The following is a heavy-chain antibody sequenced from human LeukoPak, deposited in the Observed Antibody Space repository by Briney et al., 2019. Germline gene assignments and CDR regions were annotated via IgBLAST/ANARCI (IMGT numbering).Heavy chain of an antibody. CDR1: GFTFSSYS. V-gene: IGHV3-21*01. CDR2: ISSSSSYI. CDR3: ARDSYDFWSGYYFHYYGMDV. J-gene: IGHJ6*02. Sequence: GGSLRLSCAASGFTFSSYSMNWVRQAPGKGLEWVSSISSSSSYIYYADSEKGRFTISRDNAKNSLYLQMNSLRAEDTAVYYCARDSYDFWSGYYFHYYGMDVWGQGTTVTVSS. D-gene: IGHD3-3*01.